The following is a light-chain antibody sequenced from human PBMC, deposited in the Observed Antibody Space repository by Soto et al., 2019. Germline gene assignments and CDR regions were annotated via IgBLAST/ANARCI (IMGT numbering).Light chain of an antibody. CDR3: SSYTSSSTPVV. CDR1: SSDVGGYNY. V-gene: IGLV2-14*01. J-gene: IGLJ2*01. CDR2: DVS. Sequence: QSVLTQPASVSRSPGQSITISCTGTSSDVGGYNYVSWYQQHPGKAPKLMIYDVSNRPSGVSNRFSGSKSGNTASLTISGLQAEDEADYYCSSYTSSSTPVVFGGGTQLTVL.